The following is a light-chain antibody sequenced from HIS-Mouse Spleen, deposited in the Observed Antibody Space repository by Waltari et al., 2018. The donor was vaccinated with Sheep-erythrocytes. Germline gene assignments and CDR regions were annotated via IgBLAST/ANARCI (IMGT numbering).Light chain of an antibody. J-gene: IGKJ4*02. CDR2: AAS. V-gene: IGKV1-39*01. CDR1: QSISSY. CDR3: QQSYSTPPLT. Sequence: DIQMTQSPSSLSAPVGDRVTITCRASQSISSYLNWYQQKPGKAPKLLIYAASSLQSGVPSLFSGSGSGTDFTLTISSLQPEDFATYYCQQSYSTPPLTFGGGTKVEIK.